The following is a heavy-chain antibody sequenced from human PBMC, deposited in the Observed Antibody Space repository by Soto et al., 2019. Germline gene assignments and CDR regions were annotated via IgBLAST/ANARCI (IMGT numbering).Heavy chain of an antibody. CDR1: GYSFTSYW. V-gene: IGHV5-10-1*01. J-gene: IGHJ6*02. Sequence: GESLKISCKGSGYSFTSYWISWVRQMPGKGLEWMGRIDPSDSYTNYSPSFQGHVTISADKSISTAYLQWSSLKASDTAMYYCARSSTLTPLHSYCGMDVCCQGTTVTVSS. D-gene: IGHD4-4*01. CDR2: IDPSDSYT. CDR3: ARSSTLTPLHSYCGMDV.